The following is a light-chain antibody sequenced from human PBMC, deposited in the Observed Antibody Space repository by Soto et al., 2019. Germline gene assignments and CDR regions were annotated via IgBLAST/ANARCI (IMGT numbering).Light chain of an antibody. J-gene: IGKJ5*01. CDR1: QSVSSN. V-gene: IGKV3-11*01. Sequence: EIVMTQSPATLSVSPGERATLSCRASQSVSSNLAWYQQKPGQAPRLLIYDAYNRATGIPPRFSGSGSGTDFTLTISSLEPEDSAVYYCQQRHMWPITFGQGTRMDI. CDR2: DAY. CDR3: QQRHMWPIT.